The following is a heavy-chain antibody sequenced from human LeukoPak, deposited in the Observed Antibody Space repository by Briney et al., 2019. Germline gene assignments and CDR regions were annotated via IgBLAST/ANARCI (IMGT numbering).Heavy chain of an antibody. CDR1: GFTFSTYW. J-gene: IGHJ1*01. D-gene: IGHD2-8*02. CDR2: INKAGTQK. CDR3: ARELVVGPAEYFQD. Sequence: GGSLRLSCAASGFTFSTYWMSWVRQTPGKGLEWVANINKAGTQKHYMDSVRGRFTISRDNAKNSLSLRMNSLRIEDTAVYYCARELVVGPAEYFQDWGQGTLVTVSS. V-gene: IGHV3-7*01.